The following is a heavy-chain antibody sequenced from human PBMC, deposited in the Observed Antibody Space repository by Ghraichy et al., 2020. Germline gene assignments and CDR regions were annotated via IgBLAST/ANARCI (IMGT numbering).Heavy chain of an antibody. Sequence: GGSLRLSCAASGFTFSSYSMNWGRQAPWKVLEWVSYISSSSSTIYYADSVKGRFTISRDNANNSLYLQMNSLRDEDTAVYYCASYSGSYLGVPRVDYWGQGTLVTVSS. CDR1: GFTFSSYS. V-gene: IGHV3-48*02. CDR2: ISSSSSTI. CDR3: ASYSGSYLGVPRVDY. D-gene: IGHD1-26*01. J-gene: IGHJ4*02.